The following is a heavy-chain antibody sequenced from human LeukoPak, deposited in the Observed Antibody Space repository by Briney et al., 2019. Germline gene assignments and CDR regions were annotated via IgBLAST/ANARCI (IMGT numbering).Heavy chain of an antibody. CDR1: GFTFSSYA. V-gene: IGHV3-30-3*01. CDR3: AKDRGRQWPVDAFDI. D-gene: IGHD6-19*01. J-gene: IGHJ3*02. Sequence: PGGSLRLSCAASGFTFSSYAMHWVRQAPGKGLEWVAVISYDGSNKYYADSVKGRFTISRDNSKNTLYLQMNSLRAEDTAVYYCAKDRGRQWPVDAFDIWGQGTMVTVSS. CDR2: ISYDGSNK.